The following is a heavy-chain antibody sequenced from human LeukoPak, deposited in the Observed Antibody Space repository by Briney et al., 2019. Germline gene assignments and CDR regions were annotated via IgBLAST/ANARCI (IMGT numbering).Heavy chain of an antibody. Sequence: ASVKVSCKASGYTFTSYYMHWVRQAPGQGLEWMGIINPSGGSTGYAQKFQGRVTMTRDTSTSTVYMELSSLRSEDTAVNYCARTLAAEGVDYWGQGTLVTVSS. D-gene: IGHD6-25*01. J-gene: IGHJ4*02. CDR1: GYTFTSYY. CDR2: INPSGGST. V-gene: IGHV1-46*01. CDR3: ARTLAAEGVDY.